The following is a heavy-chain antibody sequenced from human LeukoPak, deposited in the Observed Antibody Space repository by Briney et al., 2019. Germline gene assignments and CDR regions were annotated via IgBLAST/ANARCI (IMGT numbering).Heavy chain of an antibody. Sequence: SVTLSLTCTVSGGSISSYYWSWIRQPPGKGLEWIGCIYYGGSTNYNPSLKSRVIISVDMSKNQFSLKLSSVTAADTAVYYCARHAIVGATFNWFDPWGQGTLVTVSS. D-gene: IGHD1-26*01. CDR1: GGSISSYY. CDR2: IYYGGST. V-gene: IGHV4-59*08. J-gene: IGHJ5*02. CDR3: ARHAIVGATFNWFDP.